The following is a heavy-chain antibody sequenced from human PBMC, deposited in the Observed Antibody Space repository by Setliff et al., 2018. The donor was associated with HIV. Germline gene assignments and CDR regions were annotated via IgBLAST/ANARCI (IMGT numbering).Heavy chain of an antibody. CDR2: IYYSGTT. J-gene: IGHJ5*02. Sequence: SETLSLTCTVSGGSISRDSFYWGWFRQPPGEGPEWIGSIYYSGTTYYAPSLETRLTISVDTSTNQFPLKLTSVTAADTAMYFCAGDSGYPSNWFDPWGQGILVTVSS. V-gene: IGHV4-39*02. D-gene: IGHD3-22*01. CDR1: GGSISRDSFY. CDR3: AGDSGYPSNWFDP.